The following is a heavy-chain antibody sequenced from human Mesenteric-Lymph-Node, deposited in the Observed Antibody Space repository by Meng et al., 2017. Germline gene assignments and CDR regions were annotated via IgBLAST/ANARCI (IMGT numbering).Heavy chain of an antibody. CDR2: ITPSSGGT. CDR1: GYTFNGYY. CDR3: VRANLGSADY. V-gene: IGHV1-2*06. Sequence: GRRGQAGAEVKKPGALVNVSCKASGYTFNGYYMRWLRQAPGQGLEWVERITPSSGGTTYAQKFQGRVTMTRDTSISTAYMELSSLRSDDAAIYYCVRANLGSADYWGQGTLVTVSS. J-gene: IGHJ4*02. D-gene: IGHD7-27*01.